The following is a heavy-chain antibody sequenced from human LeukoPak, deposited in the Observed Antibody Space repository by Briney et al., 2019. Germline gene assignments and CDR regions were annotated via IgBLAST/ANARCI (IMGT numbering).Heavy chain of an antibody. Sequence: SETLSLTCTVSGGSISSGGYYWSWIRQPPGKGLEWIGYIYHSGSTYHNPSLKSRVTISIDRSKDQFSLKLSSVSAADTAVYYCARDLQHRGYVGYWGQGTLVIVSS. V-gene: IGHV4-30-2*01. CDR2: IYHSGST. CDR3: ARDLQHRGYVGY. CDR1: GGSISSGGYY. D-gene: IGHD2-21*01. J-gene: IGHJ4*02.